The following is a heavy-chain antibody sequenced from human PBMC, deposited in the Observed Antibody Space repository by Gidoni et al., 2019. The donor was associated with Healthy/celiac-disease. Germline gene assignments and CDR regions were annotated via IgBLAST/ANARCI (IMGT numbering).Heavy chain of an antibody. CDR3: AKEIDTKVGARYYYYGMDV. D-gene: IGHD1-26*01. CDR1: GFTFSSYA. Sequence: GGGLVQPGGSLRLPCAASGFTFSSYAMSWVRQAPGKGLEWVSAISGSGGSTYYADSVKGRFTISRDNSKNTLYLQMNSLRAEDTAVYYCAKEIDTKVGARYYYYGMDVWGQGTTVTVSS. J-gene: IGHJ6*02. V-gene: IGHV3-23*01. CDR2: ISGSGGST.